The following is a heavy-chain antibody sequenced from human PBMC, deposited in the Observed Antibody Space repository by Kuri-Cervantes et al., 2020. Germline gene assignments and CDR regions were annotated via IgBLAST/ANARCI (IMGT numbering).Heavy chain of an antibody. CDR1: GFTVSSNY. Sequence: GESLKIFCAASGFTVSSNYMSWVRQAPGRGLEWVSIIYSGDTYYTDSVKGRFTISRDDSMNTLYLQMNSLRAEDSAVYYCAREPSGSNAGAVDYWGQGTLVTVSS. CDR3: AREPSGSNAGAVDY. CDR2: IYSGDT. J-gene: IGHJ4*02. D-gene: IGHD4-23*01. V-gene: IGHV3-53*01.